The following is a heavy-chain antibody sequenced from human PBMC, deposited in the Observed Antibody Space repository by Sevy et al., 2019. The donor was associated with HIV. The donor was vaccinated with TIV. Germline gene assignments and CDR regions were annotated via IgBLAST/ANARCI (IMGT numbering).Heavy chain of an antibody. V-gene: IGHV3-33*01. CDR3: ARESIAVAGIGYYFHY. J-gene: IGHJ4*02. D-gene: IGHD6-19*01. CDR2: IWYDGSNK. Sequence: WGSLRLSCAAFGFTYNGYGMHWVRQAPGKGLEWVAVIWYDGSNKEYADSVKGRFTISRDNSKNTLYLQMNNLRAEDTAVYYCARESIAVAGIGYYFHYWGQGTLVTVSS. CDR1: GFTYNGYG.